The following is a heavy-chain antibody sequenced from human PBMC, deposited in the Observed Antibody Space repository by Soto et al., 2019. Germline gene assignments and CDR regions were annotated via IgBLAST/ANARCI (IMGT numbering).Heavy chain of an antibody. Sequence: SETLSLTCAVYGGSFSGYYWSWIRQPPGKGLEWIGEINHSGSTNYNPSLKSRVTISVDTSKNQFSLKLSSVTAADTAVYYCAGPATAIVDYWGQGTLVTVSS. V-gene: IGHV4-34*01. J-gene: IGHJ4*02. CDR2: INHSGST. CDR1: GGSFSGYY. CDR3: AGPATAIVDY. D-gene: IGHD2-2*02.